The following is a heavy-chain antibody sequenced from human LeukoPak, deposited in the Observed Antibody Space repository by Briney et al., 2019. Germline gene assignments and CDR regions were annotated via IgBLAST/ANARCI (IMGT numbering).Heavy chain of an antibody. Sequence: PSQTLSLTCTVSGGSISSGGYYWSWIRQPPGKGLEWIGYIYHSGSTYYNPSLKSRVTISVDRSKNQFSLKLSSVTAADTAVYYCAREFGDSSGYYSLSYWGQGTLVTVSS. D-gene: IGHD3-22*01. V-gene: IGHV4-30-2*01. J-gene: IGHJ4*02. CDR2: IYHSGST. CDR3: AREFGDSSGYYSLSY. CDR1: GGSISSGGYY.